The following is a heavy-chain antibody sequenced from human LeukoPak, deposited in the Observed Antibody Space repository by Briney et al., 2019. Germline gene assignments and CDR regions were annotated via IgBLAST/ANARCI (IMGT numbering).Heavy chain of an antibody. CDR3: ATDPGEWEPI. CDR2: IKSKRDGGTT. D-gene: IGHD1-26*01. CDR1: GVTVTDAW. J-gene: IGHJ3*02. Sequence: GGSLRLSCAASGVTVTDAWMSWVRQTPGKGLEWVGRIKSKRDGGTTDHPASVKGRFTISRDESKNTLYLQMNDLKIEDTAVYYCATDPGEWEPIWGQGTMVTVSS. V-gene: IGHV3-15*01.